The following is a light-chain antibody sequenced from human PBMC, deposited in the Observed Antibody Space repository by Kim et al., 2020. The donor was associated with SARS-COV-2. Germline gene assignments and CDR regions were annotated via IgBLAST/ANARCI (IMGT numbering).Light chain of an antibody. Sequence: SVSPGQTATITCSGDKLGDKFASWYQQKSGQSPGLVIYEDTKRPSGIPERFSGSNSGNTATLTISGTQALDEADYYCQAWASYSVLFGGGTQLTVL. CDR1: KLGDKF. V-gene: IGLV3-1*01. CDR2: EDT. CDR3: QAWASYSVL. J-gene: IGLJ2*01.